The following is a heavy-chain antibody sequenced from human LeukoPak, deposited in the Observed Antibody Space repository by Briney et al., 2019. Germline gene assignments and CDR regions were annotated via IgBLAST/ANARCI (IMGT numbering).Heavy chain of an antibody. J-gene: IGHJ4*02. CDR2: IYYSGST. Sequence: SETLSLTCTVSGGSISSSSYYWGWIRQPPGKGLEWIGSIYYSGSTYYNPSLKSRVAISVDTSKNQFSLKLSSVTAADTAVYYCASIFWSGYYQFDYWGQGTLVTVSS. V-gene: IGHV4-39*01. CDR3: ASIFWSGYYQFDY. D-gene: IGHD3-3*01. CDR1: GGSISSSSYY.